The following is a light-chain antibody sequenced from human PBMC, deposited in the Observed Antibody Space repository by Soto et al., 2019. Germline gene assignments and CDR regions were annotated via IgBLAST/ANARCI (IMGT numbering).Light chain of an antibody. CDR2: SNN. J-gene: IGLJ2*01. CDR3: AAWDDSVKGVV. CDR1: SSNIGSNT. Sequence: QSALTQPPSASGTPGQRVTISCSGSSSNIGSNTVNWYQQLPGTAPKLLICSNNQRPSGVPDRFSGSKSGTSASLAISGLQSEDEADYYCAAWDDSVKGVVFGGGTKLTVL. V-gene: IGLV1-44*01.